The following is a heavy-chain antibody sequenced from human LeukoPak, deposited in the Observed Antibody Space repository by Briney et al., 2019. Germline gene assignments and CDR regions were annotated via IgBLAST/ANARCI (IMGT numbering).Heavy chain of an antibody. CDR2: IYYSGST. Sequence: SETLSLTCTVSGGSISSGDYYWSWIRQPPGKGLEWIGYIYYSGSTYYNPSLKSRVTISVDTSKNQFSLKLSSVTAADTPVYYCARGAGYCSSTSCPYYMDVWGKGTTVTVSS. CDR1: GGSISSGDYY. D-gene: IGHD2-2*01. V-gene: IGHV4-30-4*08. CDR3: ARGAGYCSSTSCPYYMDV. J-gene: IGHJ6*03.